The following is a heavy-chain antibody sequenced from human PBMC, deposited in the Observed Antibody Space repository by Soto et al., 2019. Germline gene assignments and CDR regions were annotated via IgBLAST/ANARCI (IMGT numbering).Heavy chain of an antibody. Sequence: QVQLQESGPGLVKPSETLSLTCTVSGGSISSYYWSWIRQPPGKGLEWIGYIYYSGSTNYNPSLTSRLTISVDPSQTQFPLQLSSVTAADTAVYYCARLRAYCYPLDAFDIWGQGTMVTVSS. J-gene: IGHJ3*02. CDR3: ARLRAYCYPLDAFDI. CDR2: IYYSGST. V-gene: IGHV4-59*01. CDR1: GGSISSYY. D-gene: IGHD5-18*01.